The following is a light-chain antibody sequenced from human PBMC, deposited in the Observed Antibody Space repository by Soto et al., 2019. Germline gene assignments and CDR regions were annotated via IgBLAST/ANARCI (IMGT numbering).Light chain of an antibody. J-gene: IGLJ1*01. CDR2: EVS. Sequence: QSALTQPASVSGSPGQSITISCTGTSSDVGGYNYVSWYQQHPGKAPKLMIYEVSNGPSGVSNRFSGSKSGNTASLTISGLQAEDEADYYCTSYTSSITYVFGTGTRSPS. V-gene: IGLV2-14*01. CDR3: TSYTSSITYV. CDR1: SSDVGGYNY.